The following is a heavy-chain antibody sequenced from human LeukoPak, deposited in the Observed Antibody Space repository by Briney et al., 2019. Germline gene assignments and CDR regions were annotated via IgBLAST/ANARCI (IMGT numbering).Heavy chain of an antibody. Sequence: GASVKVSCKASGYTFTNYGISWVRQAPGQGLERMGWISAYNGNTNYAQKLQGRVTMTTDTSTSTAYMELRSLRSDDTAVYYCARDVRLGGDGTDAFDIWGQGIMVTVSS. J-gene: IGHJ3*02. V-gene: IGHV1-18*01. CDR1: GYTFTNYG. D-gene: IGHD2-21*02. CDR3: ARDVRLGGDGTDAFDI. CDR2: ISAYNGNT.